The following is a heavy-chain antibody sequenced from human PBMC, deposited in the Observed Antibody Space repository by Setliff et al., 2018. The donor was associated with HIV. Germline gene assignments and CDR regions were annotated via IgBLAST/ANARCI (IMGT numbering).Heavy chain of an antibody. D-gene: IGHD3-22*01. J-gene: IGHJ4*02. CDR3: ARRAGFSEGSGYWFY. Sequence: PSETLSLTCTVSGYSMSGGYNWGWIRQSPEKGLEWIGNIYHVGTTYYNPSLKSRVTLSVDPSKSQFSLKLTSVTAADTGVYYCARRAGFSEGSGYWFYWGQGTLVTVSS. CDR1: GYSMSGGYN. CDR2: IYHVGTT. V-gene: IGHV4-38-2*02.